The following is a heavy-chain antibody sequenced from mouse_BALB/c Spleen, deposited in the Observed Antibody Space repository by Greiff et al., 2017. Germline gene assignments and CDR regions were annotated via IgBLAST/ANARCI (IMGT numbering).Heavy chain of an antibody. J-gene: IGHJ4*01. Sequence: EVQVVESGGGLVKPGGSLKLSCAASGFAFSSYDMSWVRQTPEKRLEWVAYISSGGGSTYYPDTVKGRFTISRDNAKNTLYLQMSSLKSEDTAMYYCARGERQAMDYWGQGTSVTVSS. CDR2: ISSGGGST. CDR1: GFAFSSYD. D-gene: IGHD2-12*01. V-gene: IGHV5-12-1*01. CDR3: ARGERQAMDY.